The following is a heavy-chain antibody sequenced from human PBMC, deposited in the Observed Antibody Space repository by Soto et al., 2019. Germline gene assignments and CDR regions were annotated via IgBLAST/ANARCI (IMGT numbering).Heavy chain of an antibody. J-gene: IGHJ6*04. Sequence: ASVKVSCKASGYTFTGYYMHWVRQAPGQGLEWMGWINPNSGGTNYAQKFQGWVTMTRDTSISTAYMELSRLRSDDTAVYYCAREDCSSTSCPTRGALDVWGKGTTVTSPQ. V-gene: IGHV1-2*04. D-gene: IGHD2-2*01. CDR1: GYTFTGYY. CDR3: AREDCSSTSCPTRGALDV. CDR2: INPNSGGT.